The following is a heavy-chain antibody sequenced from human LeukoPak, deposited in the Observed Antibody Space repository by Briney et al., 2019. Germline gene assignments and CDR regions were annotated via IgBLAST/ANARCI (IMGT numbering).Heavy chain of an antibody. Sequence: GGSLRLSCAVSGFTFSDYWMNWVRQAPGKGLEWVASIKQDGSDKSYVDSVKGRFTTSRDNAKNSLCLQMSSLRVEDTAVYYCARDGTAAGLYFDLWGQGTLVTVSS. D-gene: IGHD6-13*01. J-gene: IGHJ4*01. CDR1: GFTFSDYW. CDR3: ARDGTAAGLYFDL. CDR2: IKQDGSDK. V-gene: IGHV3-7*01.